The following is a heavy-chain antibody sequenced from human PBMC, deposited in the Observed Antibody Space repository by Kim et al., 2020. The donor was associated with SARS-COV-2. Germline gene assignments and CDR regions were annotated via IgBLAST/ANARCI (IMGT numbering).Heavy chain of an antibody. CDR2: IYHSGST. D-gene: IGHD3-10*01. V-gene: IGHV4-38-2*02. J-gene: IGHJ4*02. CDR3: ARVTYYYGSGSHGGGFADY. CDR1: GYSISSGYY. Sequence: SETLSLTCTVSGYSISSGYYWGWIRQPPGKGLEWIGSIYHSGSTYYNPSLKSRVTISVDTSKNQFSLKLSSVTAADTAVYYCARVTYYYGSGSHGGGFADYWGQGTLVTVSS.